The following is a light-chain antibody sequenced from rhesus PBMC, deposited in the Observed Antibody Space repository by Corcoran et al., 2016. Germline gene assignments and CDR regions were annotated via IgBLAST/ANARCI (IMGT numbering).Light chain of an antibody. CDR1: HSFGSY. Sequence: EIVMTQSPPTLSLSPGETATLSSRASHSFGSYLAWYQQKPGQPPKLSVHSAYFRATGIPDRFSGRGSRTELTLTISRLEPEDVGVYHCQQYNDLLPTCGQGTKVEIK. V-gene: IGKV3-40*02. J-gene: IGKJ1*01. CDR3: QQYNDLLPT. CDR2: SAY.